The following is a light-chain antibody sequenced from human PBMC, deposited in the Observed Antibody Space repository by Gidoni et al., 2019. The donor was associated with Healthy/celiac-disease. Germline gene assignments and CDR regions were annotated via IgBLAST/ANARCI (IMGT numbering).Light chain of an antibody. J-gene: IGKJ2*02. CDR3: QHYDNLPRCT. V-gene: IGKV1-33*01. CDR1: QEISNY. CDR2: YAS. Sequence: IQMTQSPSSLYASVGDRVTITCQASQEISNYLNWYQQKPGKAPKLLIYYASNLETGVPSRFSGSGSGTDVTFTITSLQPEDISTYYCQHYDNLPRCTFGQGAKLEIK.